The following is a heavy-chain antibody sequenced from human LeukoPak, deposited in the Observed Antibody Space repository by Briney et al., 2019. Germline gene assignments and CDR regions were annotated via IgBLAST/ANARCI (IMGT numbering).Heavy chain of an antibody. Sequence: GRSLRLSCAASGFTFSSYGMHWVRQAPGKGLEWVAVISYDGSNKYYADSAKGRFTISRGNSKNTLYLQMNSLRAEDTAVYYCAKDLYPVLRYFDWLSDYWGQGTLVTVSS. CDR3: AKDLYPVLRYFDWLSDY. CDR1: GFTFSSYG. CDR2: ISYDGSNK. D-gene: IGHD3-9*01. J-gene: IGHJ4*02. V-gene: IGHV3-30*18.